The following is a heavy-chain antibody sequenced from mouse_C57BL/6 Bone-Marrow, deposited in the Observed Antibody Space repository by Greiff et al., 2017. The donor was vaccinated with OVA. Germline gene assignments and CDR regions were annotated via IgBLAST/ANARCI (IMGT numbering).Heavy chain of an antibody. V-gene: IGHV1-82*01. CDR2: IYPGDGDT. Sequence: VQLQQSGPELVKPGASVKISCKASGYAFSSSWMNWVKQRPGKGLEWIGRIYPGDGDTNYNGKFKGKATLTADKSSSTAYMQLSSLTSEDSAVYFGARTTEYFDVWGTGTTVTVSS. J-gene: IGHJ1*03. CDR3: ARTTEYFDV. CDR1: GYAFSSSW. D-gene: IGHD1-1*01.